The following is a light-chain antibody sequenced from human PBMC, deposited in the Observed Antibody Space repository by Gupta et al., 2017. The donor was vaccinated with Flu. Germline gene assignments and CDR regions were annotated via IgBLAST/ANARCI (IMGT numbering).Light chain of an antibody. CDR1: QSVNNNL. J-gene: IGKJ2*02. CDR3: QRDGGSVCT. Sequence: EIVLTQSQGTLSLSPGERATLSCRASQSVNNNLLTWYQQKPGQAPRLLIYGASSRATGIPDRVSGSAAGTDFTLTIRILDPEVFSVDYCQRDGGSVCTFGQGTRLEIK. V-gene: IGKV3-20*01. CDR2: GAS.